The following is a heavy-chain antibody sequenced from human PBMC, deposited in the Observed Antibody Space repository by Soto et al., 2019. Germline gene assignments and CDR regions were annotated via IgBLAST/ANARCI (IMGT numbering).Heavy chain of an antibody. J-gene: IGHJ4*02. CDR2: ISSSSSYT. CDR3: ARDLDYYDSSGYYYGFDY. Sequence: GGSLRLSCAASGFTFSDYYMSWIRQAPGKGLEWVSYISSSSSYTNYADSVKGRFTISRDNAKNSLYLQMNSLRAEDTAVYYCARDLDYYDSSGYYYGFDYWGQGTLVTVSS. D-gene: IGHD3-22*01. CDR1: GFTFSDYY. V-gene: IGHV3-11*05.